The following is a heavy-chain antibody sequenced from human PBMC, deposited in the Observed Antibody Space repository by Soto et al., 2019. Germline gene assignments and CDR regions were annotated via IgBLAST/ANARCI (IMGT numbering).Heavy chain of an antibody. CDR2: IGTAGDT. CDR3: ARGASSGWYFDY. D-gene: IGHD6-19*01. Sequence: EVQLVESGGGLVQPGGSLRLSCAASGFTFSSYDMHWVRQATGKGLEWVSAIGTAGDTYYPGSVKGRFTISRENAKNSLYLQMNSLRAGDTAVYYCARGASSGWYFDYGGQGTLVTVSS. CDR1: GFTFSSYD. V-gene: IGHV3-13*04. J-gene: IGHJ4*02.